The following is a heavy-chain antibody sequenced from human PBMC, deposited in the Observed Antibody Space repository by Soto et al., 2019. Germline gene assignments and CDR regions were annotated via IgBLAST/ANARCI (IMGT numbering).Heavy chain of an antibody. J-gene: IGHJ4*02. CDR1: GFTFNDCA. D-gene: IGHD3-3*01. Sequence: EVQVLESGGGLVQPGGSLRLSCAASGFTFNDCAMSWVRQAPGKGLEWVSSISGSGYDIYYADSVKGRFTISRDNRKNMVYLQMDNLRADDTAVYFCAISRPRATIFGVVINGFDYWGQGTLVTVSS. CDR3: AISRPRATIFGVVINGFDY. V-gene: IGHV3-23*01. CDR2: ISGSGYDI.